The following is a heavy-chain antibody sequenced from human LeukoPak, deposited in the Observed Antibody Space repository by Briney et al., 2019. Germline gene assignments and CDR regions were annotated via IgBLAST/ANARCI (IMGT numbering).Heavy chain of an antibody. V-gene: IGHV3-33*08. CDR3: AREGYLGAFDI. J-gene: IGHJ3*02. D-gene: IGHD5-18*01. Sequence: PGRSQRLSCAASGFSFSSNDMHWVRQAPGKGLEWVAVIWYDGSNKYYADSVKGRFTISRDNSKNTLYLQMNSLRAEDTAVYYCAREGYLGAFDIWGQGTMVTVSS. CDR2: IWYDGSNK. CDR1: GFSFSSND.